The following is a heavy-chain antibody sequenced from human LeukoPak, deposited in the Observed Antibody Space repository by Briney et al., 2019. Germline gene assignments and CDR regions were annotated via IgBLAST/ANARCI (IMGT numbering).Heavy chain of an antibody. CDR1: GFTFSSYA. D-gene: IGHD4-23*01. J-gene: IGHJ6*03. CDR3: AKEEHDYGGIDYMDV. Sequence: GGSLRLSCAASGFTFSSYAMSWVRQAPGKGLEWVSAISGSGGSTYYADSVKGRFTISRDNSKNALYLQMNSLRAEDTAVYYCAKEEHDYGGIDYMDVWGKGTTVTVSS. CDR2: ISGSGGST. V-gene: IGHV3-23*01.